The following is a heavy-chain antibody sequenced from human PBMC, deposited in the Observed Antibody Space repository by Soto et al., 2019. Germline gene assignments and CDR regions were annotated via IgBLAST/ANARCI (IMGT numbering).Heavy chain of an antibody. V-gene: IGHV4-59*12. Sequence: SETLSLTCTVSGGSISSYYWSWIRQPPGKGLEWIGYIYYSGSTNYNPSLKSRVTISVDTSKNQFSLKLSSVTAEDTAVYYCANGGYRTDWPWAYWGQGTLVTVSS. CDR3: ANGGYRTDWPWAY. J-gene: IGHJ4*02. D-gene: IGHD3-9*01. CDR1: GGSISSYY. CDR2: IYYSGST.